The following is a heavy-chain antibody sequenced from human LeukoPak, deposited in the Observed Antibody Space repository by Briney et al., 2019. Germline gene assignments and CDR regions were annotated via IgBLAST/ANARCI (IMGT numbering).Heavy chain of an antibody. J-gene: IGHJ4*02. V-gene: IGHV1-8*01. CDR2: MNPNSGNT. Sequence: ASVKVSCKASGYTFTSYDINWVRQATGQGLEWMGWMNPNSGNTGYAQKFQGRVTMTRNTSISTAYMELSSLRSEDTAVCYCARGRGSKGGFPGHNYWGQGTLVTVSS. CDR3: ARGRGSKGGFPGHNY. CDR1: GYTFTSYD. D-gene: IGHD1-26*01.